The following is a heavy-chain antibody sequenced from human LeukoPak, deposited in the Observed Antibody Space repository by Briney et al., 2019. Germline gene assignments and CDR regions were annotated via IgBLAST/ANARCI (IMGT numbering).Heavy chain of an antibody. D-gene: IGHD6-19*01. CDR1: RFTLSNYW. Sequence: GGSLRLSCAASRFTLSNYWMSWVRQAPGKGLEWVANIKQDGSETYYVDSVKGRFTISRDNAKNSLSLQMNSLRAEDTAVYYCARRRGSGSLDYWCQGTLVTVSS. V-gene: IGHV3-7*01. CDR2: IKQDGSET. J-gene: IGHJ4*02. CDR3: ARRRGSGSLDY.